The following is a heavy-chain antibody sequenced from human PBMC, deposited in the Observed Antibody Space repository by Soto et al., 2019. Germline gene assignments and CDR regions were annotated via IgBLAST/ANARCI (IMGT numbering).Heavy chain of an antibody. D-gene: IGHD6-13*01. Sequence: QVQLVASGGGVVQPGRSLRLSCAASRFTFSSYGIHWVRQAPGKGLEWVAVISYDGSNKYYADSVKGRFTISRDNAKNTLYLQMDSLRAEDSAVYYCAKASSSWDGYYYYGMDVWGPGTTVTVAS. CDR3: AKASSSWDGYYYYGMDV. V-gene: IGHV3-30*18. J-gene: IGHJ6*02. CDR1: RFTFSSYG. CDR2: ISYDGSNK.